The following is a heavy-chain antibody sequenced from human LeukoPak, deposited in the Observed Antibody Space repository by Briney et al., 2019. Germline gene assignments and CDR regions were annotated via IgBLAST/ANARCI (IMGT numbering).Heavy chain of an antibody. Sequence: PSETLSLTCTVSDGSISSYYWTWIRQPAGKGLEWIGRIYASGSANYNPSPQSRVTMSVDTSKNQFSLKLSSVTAADTAVYYCARGGTGPTGFDYWGQGTLVTVSS. CDR2: IYASGSA. D-gene: IGHD1-7*01. CDR3: ARGGTGPTGFDY. J-gene: IGHJ4*02. CDR1: DGSISSYY. V-gene: IGHV4-4*07.